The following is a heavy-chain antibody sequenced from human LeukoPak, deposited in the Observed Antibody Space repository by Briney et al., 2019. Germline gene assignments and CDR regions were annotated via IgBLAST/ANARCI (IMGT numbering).Heavy chain of an antibody. CDR3: AKLIRYFDPEIDY. J-gene: IGHJ4*02. CDR2: ISWNSGSI. Sequence: GGSLRLSCAASGFTFDDYAMHWVRQAPGKGLEWVSGISWNSGSIGYADSVKGRFTISRDNSKNTLYLQMNSLRAEDTAVYYCAKLIRYFDPEIDYWGQGTLVTVSS. CDR1: GFTFDDYA. D-gene: IGHD3-9*01. V-gene: IGHV3-9*01.